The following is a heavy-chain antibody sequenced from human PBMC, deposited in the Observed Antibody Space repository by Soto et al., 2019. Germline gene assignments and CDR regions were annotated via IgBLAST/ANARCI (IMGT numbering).Heavy chain of an antibody. V-gene: IGHV3-23*01. Sequence: GGSLRLSCAASGFTFSNYAMSWVRQAPGKALEWVSSINIVGGNTNYADSVRGRFTMSRDDSKNTVFLQMHSLRAEDTAIYYCTKNYYFDSWGQGTLVTVSS. CDR1: GFTFSNYA. J-gene: IGHJ4*02. CDR2: INIVGGNT. CDR3: TKNYYFDS.